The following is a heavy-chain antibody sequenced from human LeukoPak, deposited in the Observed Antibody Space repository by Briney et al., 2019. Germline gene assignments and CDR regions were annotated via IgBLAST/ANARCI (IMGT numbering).Heavy chain of an antibody. V-gene: IGHV3-48*04. CDR3: ATDGSYPF. J-gene: IGHJ4*02. Sequence: GGSLRLSCAASGSTFSDVGMVWVRQAPGKGLEWISYVSRDSDTLNYADSAKGRFTISRDNAKNSLFLQMNSLRVEDTAVYYCATDGSYPFWGQGTLVTVSS. CDR1: GSTFSDVG. D-gene: IGHD1-26*01. CDR2: VSRDSDTL.